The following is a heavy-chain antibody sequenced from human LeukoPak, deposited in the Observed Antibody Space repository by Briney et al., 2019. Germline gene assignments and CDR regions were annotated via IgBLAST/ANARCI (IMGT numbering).Heavy chain of an antibody. CDR3: ARESSGHYFDY. V-gene: IGHV3-53*01. CDR2: IYSGGAT. J-gene: IGHJ4*02. CDR1: GFTFSSYA. D-gene: IGHD6-25*01. Sequence: GGSLRLSCAASGFTFSSYAMSWVRQAPGKGLEWVPVIYSGGATYFADSVKGRFTTSRDTSKNTLYLQMTTLRAEDMAVYYCARESSGHYFDYWGQGTLVTVSS.